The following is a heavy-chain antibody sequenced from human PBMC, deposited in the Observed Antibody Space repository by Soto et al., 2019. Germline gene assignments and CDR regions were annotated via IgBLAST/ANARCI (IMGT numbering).Heavy chain of an antibody. CDR3: ARVGGDCSGGSCYSADY. Sequence: SETLSLTCTVSGGSISSYYWSWIRQPPGKGLEWIGYIYYSGSTNYNPSLKSLVTISVDTSKNQCSLKLSSVTAADTAVYYCARVGGDCSGGSCYSADYWGQGTLVTVSS. CDR1: GGSISSYY. J-gene: IGHJ4*02. D-gene: IGHD2-15*01. V-gene: IGHV4-59*01. CDR2: IYYSGST.